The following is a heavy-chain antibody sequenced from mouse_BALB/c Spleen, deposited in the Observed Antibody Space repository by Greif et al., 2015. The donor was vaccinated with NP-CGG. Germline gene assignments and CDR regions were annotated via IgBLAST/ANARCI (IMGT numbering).Heavy chain of an antibody. V-gene: IGHV6-6*02. J-gene: IGHJ3*01. CDR1: GFTFSNYW. CDR2: IRLKSNNYAT. Sequence: EVQLQKSGGGLVQPGGSMKLSCVASGFTFSNYWMNWVRQSPEKGLEWVAEIRLKSNNYATHYAESVKGRFTISRDDSKSSVYLQMNNLRAEDTGIYYCTTGFAYWGQGTLVTVSA. CDR3: TTGFAY.